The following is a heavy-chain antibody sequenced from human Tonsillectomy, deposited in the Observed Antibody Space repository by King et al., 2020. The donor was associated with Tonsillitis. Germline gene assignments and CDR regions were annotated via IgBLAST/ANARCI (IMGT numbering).Heavy chain of an antibody. CDR2: IYPGDSDT. V-gene: IGHV5-51*01. Sequence: VQLVESGAEVKKAGESLKISCKGSGYRFTSYWIGWVRQMPGKGLEWMGIIYPGDSDTRYNPSFQGQVTISTDNSISTAYLQWSSLKASDTAMYYCARGRPEIAVAGLGGYYFDYWGQGTLVTVSS. J-gene: IGHJ4*02. CDR3: ARGRPEIAVAGLGGYYFDY. D-gene: IGHD6-19*01. CDR1: GYRFTSYW.